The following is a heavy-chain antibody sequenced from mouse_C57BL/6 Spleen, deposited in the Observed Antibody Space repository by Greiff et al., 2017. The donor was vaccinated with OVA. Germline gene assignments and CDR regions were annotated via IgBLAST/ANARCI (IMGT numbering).Heavy chain of an antibody. Sequence: VQRVESGPGLVQPSQSLSITCTVSGFSLTSYGVHWVRQSPGKGLEWLGVIWSGGSTDYNAAFISRLSISKDNSKSQVFFKMNSLQADDTAIYYCASHSSGYLFAYWGQGTLVTVSA. CDR2: IWSGGST. CDR1: GFSLTSYG. D-gene: IGHD3-2*02. CDR3: ASHSSGYLFAY. V-gene: IGHV2-2*01. J-gene: IGHJ3*01.